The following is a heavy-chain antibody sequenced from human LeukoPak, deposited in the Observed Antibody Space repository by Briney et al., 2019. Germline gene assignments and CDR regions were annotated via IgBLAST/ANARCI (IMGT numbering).Heavy chain of an antibody. J-gene: IGHJ4*02. V-gene: IGHV4-39*07. D-gene: IGHD6-19*01. Sequence: SETLSLTCTVSGGSISSSSYYWGWIRQPPGKGLEWIGSIYYSGSTYYNPSLKSRVTISVDTSKNQFSLKLSSVTAADTAVYYCARGVNIAVAGTYYFDYWGQGTLVTVSS. CDR1: GGSISSSSYY. CDR2: IYYSGST. CDR3: ARGVNIAVAGTYYFDY.